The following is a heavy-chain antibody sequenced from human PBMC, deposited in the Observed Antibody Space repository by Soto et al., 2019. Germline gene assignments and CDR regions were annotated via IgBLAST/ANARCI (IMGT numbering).Heavy chain of an antibody. CDR2: INPNSGGP. CDR3: ARDYWSGDRYYYGMDV. CDR1: GYTXTGYY. D-gene: IGHD3-3*01. V-gene: IGHV1-2*02. J-gene: IGHJ6*02. Sequence: SXKVSCKASGYTXTGYYIHLVRQAPGQRLEWMGYINPNSGGPNYAQKFQGRVTMTRETSISTAYMELSRLRSDETAVYFCARDYWSGDRYYYGMDVWGQGTTGTVS.